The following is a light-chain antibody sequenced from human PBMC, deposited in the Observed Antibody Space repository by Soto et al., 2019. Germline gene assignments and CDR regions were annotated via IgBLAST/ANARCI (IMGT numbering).Light chain of an antibody. V-gene: IGKV3-20*01. Sequence: EIVLTQSPGTLSLSPGERATLSCRASQSVSSSFLALYQQKAGQAPRLLIYGACRRAPGIPDTFSGSGSGTDFTLTIRRLEPEDFAVYYWQQYGSSSLSFGGGTKVEI. CDR1: QSVSSSF. J-gene: IGKJ4*01. CDR3: QQYGSSSLS. CDR2: GAC.